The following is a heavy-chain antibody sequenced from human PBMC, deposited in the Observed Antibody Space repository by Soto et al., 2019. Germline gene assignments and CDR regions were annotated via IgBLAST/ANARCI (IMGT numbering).Heavy chain of an antibody. CDR3: ARLRYYYDSSGYYYYYGMDV. D-gene: IGHD3-22*01. CDR1: GFTFSSYG. J-gene: IGHJ6*02. Sequence: QVQLVESGGGVVQPGRSLRLSCAASGFTFSSYGMHWVRQAPGKGLEWVAVIWYDGSNKYYADSVKGRFTISRDNSKNTLYLQMNSLRAEETAVYYCARLRYYYDSSGYYYYYGMDVWGQGTTVTVSS. V-gene: IGHV3-33*01. CDR2: IWYDGSNK.